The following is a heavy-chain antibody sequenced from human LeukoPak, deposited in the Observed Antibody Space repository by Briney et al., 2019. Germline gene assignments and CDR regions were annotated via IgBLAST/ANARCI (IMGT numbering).Heavy chain of an antibody. Sequence: PGGSLRLSCAASGFTFSSYEMNWVRQAPGKGLEWVSYISSSGSTIYYADSVKGRFTISRDNAKNSLYLRMNSLRAEDTAVYYCARGDGYNTDLDYWGQGTLVTVSS. D-gene: IGHD5-24*01. CDR3: ARGDGYNTDLDY. J-gene: IGHJ4*02. CDR1: GFTFSSYE. CDR2: ISSSGSTI. V-gene: IGHV3-48*03.